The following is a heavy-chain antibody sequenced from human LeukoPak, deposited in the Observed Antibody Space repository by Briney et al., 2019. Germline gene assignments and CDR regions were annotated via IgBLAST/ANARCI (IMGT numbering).Heavy chain of an antibody. CDR3: TAGGGGTYSSDF. V-gene: IGHV3-15*01. J-gene: IGHJ4*02. CDR2: CKSNADGGTS. D-gene: IGHD3-16*01. Sequence: GGSLRLSCTGSGFAFSKVWMSWVRQAPGKGLEWVGRCKSNADGGTSDYGAPGQGRFTISRDDSKKTLFLQMTSLEVEDTAVYFCTAGGGGTYSSDFWGQGTLVTVAS. CDR1: GFAFSKVW.